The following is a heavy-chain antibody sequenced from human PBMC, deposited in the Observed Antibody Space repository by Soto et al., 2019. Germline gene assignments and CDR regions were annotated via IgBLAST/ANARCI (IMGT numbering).Heavy chain of an antibody. CDR1: GFTFDDYA. Sequence: DVQLVESGGGLVQPGRSLRLSCAASGFTFDDYAMHWVRQAPGKGLEWVSGISWNSGRIGYADSVKGRFTISRDNAKNSLFLKMSSLRVEDTALYYCVKDSAGSCCTFYLDYWGQGALVTVSS. V-gene: IGHV3-9*01. J-gene: IGHJ4*02. CDR3: VKDSAGSCCTFYLDY. CDR2: ISWNSGRI. D-gene: IGHD1-1*01.